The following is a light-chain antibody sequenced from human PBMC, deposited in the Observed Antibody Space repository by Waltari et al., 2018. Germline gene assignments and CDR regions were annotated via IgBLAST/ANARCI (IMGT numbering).Light chain of an antibody. CDR3: LLYMGSGIWV. Sequence: QTVVTQEPSLSVSPGGTVTLPSALMSGALSRNSYARWYQPTPGQAPRTLVYKADSRSSGVPDRFSGSILGNKAALTITGAQADDESDYYCLLYMGSGIWVFGGGTKLTVL. CDR2: KAD. V-gene: IGLV8-61*01. J-gene: IGLJ3*02. CDR1: SGALSRNSY.